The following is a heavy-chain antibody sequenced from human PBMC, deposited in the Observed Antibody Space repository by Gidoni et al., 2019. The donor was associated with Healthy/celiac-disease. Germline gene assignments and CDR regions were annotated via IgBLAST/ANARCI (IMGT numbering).Heavy chain of an antibody. CDR3: ARASVPEGFDY. D-gene: IGHD3-10*01. Sequence: EVQLVESGGGLVKPGESLRLSCAASGFTFSSYTMNWVRQAPGKGLEWVSSISSSSSYIYFADSMKGRFTISRDNAKSSLYLQMNSLRAEDTAVYYCARASVPEGFDYWGQGTLVTVSS. CDR1: GFTFSSYT. CDR2: ISSSSSYI. V-gene: IGHV3-21*01. J-gene: IGHJ4*02.